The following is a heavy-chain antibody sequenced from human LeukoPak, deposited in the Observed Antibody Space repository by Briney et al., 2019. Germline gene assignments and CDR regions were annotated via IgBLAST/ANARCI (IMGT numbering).Heavy chain of an antibody. CDR1: GGSISNYY. CDR2: VYYTGGT. V-gene: IGHV4-59*12. J-gene: IGHJ5*02. CDR3: ARRWNARLYNWFDP. Sequence: SETLSLTCTVSGGSISNYYWSWIRQPPGKELEWIGYVYYTGGTNYNPSLKSRVTISVDTSKNHFSLKVSSVTAADTAVYYCARRWNARLYNWFDPWGQGTLVTASS. D-gene: IGHD1-1*01.